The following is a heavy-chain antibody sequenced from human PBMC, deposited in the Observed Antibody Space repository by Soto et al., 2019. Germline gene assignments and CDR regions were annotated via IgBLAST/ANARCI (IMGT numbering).Heavy chain of an antibody. V-gene: IGHV3-23*01. Sequence: GYPRLSCAAPGITFNSYAMSWVRPAPGKGLEWVSAISGSGVSTYYADSVKGRFTISRDNSKNTLYLQMNSLRAEDTAVYYCAKSPGMYYYDSSGYCHYDYWGQGTLVTVFS. CDR2: ISGSGVST. CDR3: AKSPGMYYYDSSGYCHYDY. CDR1: GITFNSYA. D-gene: IGHD3-22*01. J-gene: IGHJ4*02.